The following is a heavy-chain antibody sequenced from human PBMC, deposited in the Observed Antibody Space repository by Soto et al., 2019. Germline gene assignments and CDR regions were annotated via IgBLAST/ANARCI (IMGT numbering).Heavy chain of an antibody. CDR2: IIPIFGTA. D-gene: IGHD3-22*01. CDR3: ARDRGHSSGYYPYWFDH. Sequence: SVKVTCKASVGAISIYAITCVRQATGQGLEWMGGIIPIFGTANYAQKFQARVTITADESTSTAYMELSSLRSEDTAVYYCARDRGHSSGYYPYWFDHWGQGTLVTSPQ. V-gene: IGHV1-69*13. CDR1: VGAISIYA. J-gene: IGHJ5*02.